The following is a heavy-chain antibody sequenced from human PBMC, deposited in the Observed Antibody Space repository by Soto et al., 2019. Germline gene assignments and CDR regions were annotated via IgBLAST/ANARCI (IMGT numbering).Heavy chain of an antibody. D-gene: IGHD2-2*02. CDR2: IYPGDSDT. J-gene: IGHJ4*02. CDR3: ARTRDLYRAAADY. CDR1: GYSFTSYW. Sequence: GESLKISCKGSGYSFTSYWVGWVRQMPGKGLEWMGIIYPGDSDTRYSPSFQGQVTISADKSISTAYLQWSSLKASDTAMYYCARTRDLYRAAADYWGQGTLVTVSS. V-gene: IGHV5-51*01.